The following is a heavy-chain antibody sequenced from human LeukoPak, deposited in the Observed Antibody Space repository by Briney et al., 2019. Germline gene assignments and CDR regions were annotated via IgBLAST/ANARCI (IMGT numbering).Heavy chain of an antibody. Sequence: SETLSLTCTVSGGSISSYYWSWIRQPPGKGLEWIGYIYYSGSTNYNPSLKSRVTISVDTSKNQFSLKLSSVTAADTAVYYCARATPYRTVTIDRFDYWGQGTLVTVSS. CDR1: GGSISSYY. V-gene: IGHV4-59*08. D-gene: IGHD4-17*01. J-gene: IGHJ4*02. CDR2: IYYSGST. CDR3: ARATPYRTVTIDRFDY.